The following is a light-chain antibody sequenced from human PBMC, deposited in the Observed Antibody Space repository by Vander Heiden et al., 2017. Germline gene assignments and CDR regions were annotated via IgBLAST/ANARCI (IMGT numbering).Light chain of an antibody. J-gene: IGKJ4*01. CDR1: QSISSY. Sequence: DIQMTQSPSSLSASVEDRVTITCRASQSISSYLNWYQQKPGKAPKLLIFAASSLQSGVPSRFSGSGSGTDFTLTISRLQPEDFATYYCQQSDSTPITFGGGTKVEIK. CDR2: AAS. V-gene: IGKV1-39*01. CDR3: QQSDSTPIT.